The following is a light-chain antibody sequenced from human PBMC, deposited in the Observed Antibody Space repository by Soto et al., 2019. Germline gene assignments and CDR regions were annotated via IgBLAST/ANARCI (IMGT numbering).Light chain of an antibody. V-gene: IGKV1-27*01. CDR3: QKYTNVPT. CDR2: AAS. Sequence: DIQMTQSPSSLSASVGDRVTITCRASQGISHYLAWYQQIPGKVPKLLISAASTLQSGVPSRFRGSGSGTDFTLTISSLQPEDVATYYCQKYTNVPTFGGGTKVEIK. CDR1: QGISHY. J-gene: IGKJ4*01.